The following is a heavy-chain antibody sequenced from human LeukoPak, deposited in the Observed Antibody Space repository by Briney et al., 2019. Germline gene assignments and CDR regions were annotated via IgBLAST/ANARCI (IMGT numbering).Heavy chain of an antibody. CDR1: GGSISSSSYY. J-gene: IGHJ5*02. V-gene: IGHV4-39*07. D-gene: IGHD2-15*01. CDR3: ARDGWFSWFDP. CDR2: IYYSGST. Sequence: SETLSLTCTVSGGSISSSSYYWGWIRQPPGKGLEWIGSIYYSGSTYYNPSLKSRVTISVDTSKNQFSLKLSSVTAADTAVYYCARDGWFSWFDPWGQGTLVTVSS.